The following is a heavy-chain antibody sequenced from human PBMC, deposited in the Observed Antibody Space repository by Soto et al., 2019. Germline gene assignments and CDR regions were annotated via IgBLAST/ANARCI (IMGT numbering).Heavy chain of an antibody. CDR3: VKDSSPKKWDPKTPVDY. V-gene: IGHV1-69*06. CDR1: GGTFSSYA. CDR2: IIPIFGTA. J-gene: IGHJ4*02. D-gene: IGHD1-26*01. Sequence: ASVKVSCKASGGTFSSYAISWVRQAPGQGLEWMGGIIPIFGTANYAQKFQGRVTITADNSKNTLYLQMSSLIPDDTAVYYCVKDSSPKKWDPKTPVDYWGQGTLVTVS.